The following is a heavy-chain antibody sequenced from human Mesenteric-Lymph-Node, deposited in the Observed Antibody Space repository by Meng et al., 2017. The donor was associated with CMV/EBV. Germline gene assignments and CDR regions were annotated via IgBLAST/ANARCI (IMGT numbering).Heavy chain of an antibody. J-gene: IGHJ5*02. V-gene: IGHV1-2*02. CDR3: ARDRKYCSSNSEICWFDP. Sequence: ASVKVSCKASGYTFTSYYMHWVRQAPGQGLEWMGWINPNSGGTNYAQKFQGRVTMTRDTSISTAYMELSRLRSDDTAMYYCARDRKYCSSNSEICWFDPWGQGTLVTVSS. CDR2: INPNSGGT. CDR1: GYTFTSYY. D-gene: IGHD2-2*01.